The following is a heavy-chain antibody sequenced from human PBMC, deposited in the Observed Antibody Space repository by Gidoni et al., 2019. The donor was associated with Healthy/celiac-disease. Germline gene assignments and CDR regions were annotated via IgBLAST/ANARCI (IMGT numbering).Heavy chain of an antibody. J-gene: IGHJ1*01. CDR3: AKDTFGGSYPVWFQH. CDR1: GFPFSSYA. CDR2: IRRSGGSK. D-gene: IGHD1-26*01. V-gene: IGHV3-23*01. Sequence: EVQLLESGGGLVQPGGSLVLSCASSGFPFSSYAMSWVRQAPGKGLGGVSAIRRSGGSKNHADSVKGRFTISRENSKNTLYLQMNSLRAEDTAVYYCAKDTFGGSYPVWFQHWGQGTLVTVSS.